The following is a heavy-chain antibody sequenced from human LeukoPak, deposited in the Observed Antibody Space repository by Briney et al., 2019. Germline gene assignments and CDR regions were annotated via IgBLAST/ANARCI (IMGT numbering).Heavy chain of an antibody. CDR3: AKGSRSIAVDNLCDY. J-gene: IGHJ4*02. V-gene: IGHV3-23*01. CDR1: GFTFSSAA. Sequence: GGSLRLSCAASGFTFSSAAMSWVRQAPGKGLEWVSIISSSGGSTYCADSVKGRFIISRDNSKNTLYLQMNSLRAEDTAVYYCAKGSRSIAVDNLCDYWGQGSLVTVSS. CDR2: ISSSGGST. D-gene: IGHD6-19*01.